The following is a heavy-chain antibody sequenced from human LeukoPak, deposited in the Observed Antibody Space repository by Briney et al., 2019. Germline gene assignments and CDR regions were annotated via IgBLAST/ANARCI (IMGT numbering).Heavy chain of an antibody. CDR2: INPSGGST. CDR3: AREYGSGSYYNPNYFDY. Sequence: ASVKVSCKASGYTFTSYYMHWVRQAPGQGLEWMGTINPSGGSTSYAQKFQGRVTMTRDTSTSTVYMELSSLRSGDTAVYYCAREYGSGSYYNPNYFDYWGQGTLVTVSS. J-gene: IGHJ4*02. CDR1: GYTFTSYY. V-gene: IGHV1-46*01. D-gene: IGHD3-10*01.